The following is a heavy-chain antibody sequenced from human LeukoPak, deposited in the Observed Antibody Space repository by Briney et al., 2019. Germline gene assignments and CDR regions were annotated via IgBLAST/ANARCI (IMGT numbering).Heavy chain of an antibody. J-gene: IGHJ4*02. Sequence: GGSLRLSCAASGFTFGNYAMNWVRQAPGKGLEWVSSLSGGGGSTYYADSVKGRFTISRDNSKNTLYLQMNSLRDEDTAVYYCAKGRRPYYYDSSGYYSFDYWGQGTLVTVSS. CDR3: AKGRRPYYYDSSGYYSFDY. CDR1: GFTFGNYA. D-gene: IGHD3-22*01. V-gene: IGHV3-23*01. CDR2: LSGGGGST.